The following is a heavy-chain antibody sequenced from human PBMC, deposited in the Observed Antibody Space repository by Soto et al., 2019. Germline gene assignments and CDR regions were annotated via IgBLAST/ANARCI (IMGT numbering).Heavy chain of an antibody. D-gene: IGHD5-12*01. Sequence: QVQLVQSGAEVKKPGASVKVSCKASGYTFTDYYIHWVRQAPGQGLEWMGWTNSKNGDTKYAQRFQGRVTMTRDTSITIAYMELSRLRYDDTAVYYCARGGNSGYYYEWGQGTLLTVSS. CDR2: TNSKNGDT. CDR1: GYTFTDYY. CDR3: ARGGNSGYYYE. V-gene: IGHV1-2*02. J-gene: IGHJ4*02.